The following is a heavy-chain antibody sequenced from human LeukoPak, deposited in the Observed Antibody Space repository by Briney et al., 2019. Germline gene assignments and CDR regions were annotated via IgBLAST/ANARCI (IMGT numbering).Heavy chain of an antibody. CDR1: GDSISSYY. V-gene: IGHV4-4*07. CDR3: ARDGESYYYGSGSPYFDY. J-gene: IGHJ4*02. D-gene: IGHD3-10*01. CDR2: IYTSGST. Sequence: SETLSLTCTVSGDSISSYYWSWIRQPAGKGLEWIGRIYTSGSTNYNPSLKSRVTMSVDTSNNQFSLKLSSVTAADTAVYYCARDGESYYYGSGSPYFDYWGQGTLVTVSS.